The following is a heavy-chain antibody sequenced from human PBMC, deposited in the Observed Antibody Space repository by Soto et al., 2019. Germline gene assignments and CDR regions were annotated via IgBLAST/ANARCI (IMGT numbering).Heavy chain of an antibody. Sequence: PSETLSLTCTVSGGSSSSYYWSWIRQPPGKGLEWIGYIYYSGSTNYNPSLKSRVTISVDTSKNQFSLKLSSVTAADTAVYYCATRGSDFWSGYYSYWGQGTLVTVSS. CDR3: ATRGSDFWSGYYSY. J-gene: IGHJ4*02. D-gene: IGHD3-3*01. V-gene: IGHV4-59*01. CDR1: GGSSSSYY. CDR2: IYYSGST.